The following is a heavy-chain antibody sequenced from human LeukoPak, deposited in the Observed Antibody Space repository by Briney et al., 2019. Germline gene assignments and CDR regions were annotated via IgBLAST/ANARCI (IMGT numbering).Heavy chain of an antibody. CDR3: ARFDEVSETAGGY. CDR2: INPHSGDT. D-gene: IGHD5/OR15-5a*01. Sequence: ASVKLSCKASGYTFTEYYMHWVRQAPGQGLEWMGCINPHSGDTNYAQKLQGRVTMTRDTSINTAYMELSRLRSDDTGVYYCARFDEVSETAGGYWGQGTLVTVSS. J-gene: IGHJ4*02. V-gene: IGHV1-2*02. CDR1: GYTFTEYY.